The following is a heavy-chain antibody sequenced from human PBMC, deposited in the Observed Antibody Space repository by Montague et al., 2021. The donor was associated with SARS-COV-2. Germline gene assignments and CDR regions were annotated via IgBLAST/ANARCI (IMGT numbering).Heavy chain of an antibody. CDR3: ARLGDGVVPSPILGVGPYYSYYYMGV. CDR2: IHHGGST. CDR1: GGSFSTYS. V-gene: IGHV4-34*01. D-gene: IGHD3-10*01. Sequence: SETLSLTCAVHGGSFSTYSWNWIRQPPGKGLEWIGDIHHGGSTNXNPSLKSRVTISADTSKNQLSLKLTSVAAADTAVYYCARLGDGVVPSPILGVGPYYSYYYMGVWGKGTTVTVSS. J-gene: IGHJ6*03.